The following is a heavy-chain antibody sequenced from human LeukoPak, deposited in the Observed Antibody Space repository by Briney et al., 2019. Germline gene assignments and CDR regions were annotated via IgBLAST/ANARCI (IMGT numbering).Heavy chain of an antibody. Sequence: SETLSLTCTVSGGSISSSSYYWGWIRQPPGKGLEWIGSIYYSGSTYYNPSLKSRVTISVDTSKNQFSLKLSSVTAADTAVYYCARGRAIFGVVITRVPQFDYWGQGTLVTVSS. CDR3: ARGRAIFGVVITRVPQFDY. CDR1: GGSISSSSYY. J-gene: IGHJ4*02. V-gene: IGHV4-39*01. D-gene: IGHD3-3*01. CDR2: IYYSGST.